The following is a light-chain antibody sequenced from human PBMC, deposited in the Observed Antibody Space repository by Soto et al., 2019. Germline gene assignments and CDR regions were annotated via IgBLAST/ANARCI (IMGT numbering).Light chain of an antibody. CDR1: RSDVGGHNL. J-gene: IGLJ3*02. CDR3: CSYAGSISWV. Sequence: QSVLTQPASVSGSPGQSITISCTGTRSDVGGHNLVSWYQQHPGKAPTLMIYDDIKRLSGVSPRFSGSKSGNTASLTISGLQAEDEADYFCCSYAGSISWVFGGGTKLTVL. CDR2: DDI. V-gene: IGLV2-23*01.